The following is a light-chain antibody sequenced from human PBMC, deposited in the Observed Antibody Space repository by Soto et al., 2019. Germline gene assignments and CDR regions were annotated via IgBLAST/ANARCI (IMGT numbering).Light chain of an antibody. J-gene: IGKJ1*01. CDR1: QSVSSD. CDR2: AAS. V-gene: IGKV3-15*01. CDR3: QQYHNWPRT. Sequence: EIVMTQSPATVSVSPGERATLSCRASQSVSSDLAWYQQKPGQTPSLLIYAASTRATGIPARFSGSGSGTEFTLTISSLQSEDFVVYYCQQYHNWPRTFGQGTKVEI.